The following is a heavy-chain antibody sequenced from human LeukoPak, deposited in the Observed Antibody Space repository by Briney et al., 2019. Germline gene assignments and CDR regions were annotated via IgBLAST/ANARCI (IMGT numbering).Heavy chain of an antibody. J-gene: IGHJ5*02. CDR2: TYYRSTWYN. CDR1: GDSFSSNSVT. V-gene: IGHV6-1*01. D-gene: IGHD2-2*01. Sequence: SQTLSLTCAISGDSFSSNSVTWNWIRQSPSRGLEWLGRTYYRSTWYNDYAVSVRGRITVNPDTSKDQFSLHLNSVTPEDTAVYYCARRLTQYDCFDPWGQGILVTVSS. CDR3: ARRLTQYDCFDP.